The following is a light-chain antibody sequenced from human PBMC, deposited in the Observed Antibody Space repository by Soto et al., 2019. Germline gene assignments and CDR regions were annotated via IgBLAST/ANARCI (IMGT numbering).Light chain of an antibody. CDR3: AAWDDSLSGHNYV. Sequence: QSVLTQPPSASGTPGQRVTISCSGSSSNIGSNYVYWYQQLPGTAPKLLIYRNNQRPSGVPDRFSGSKSGTSASLAISGLRSEDEAYYYCAAWDDSLSGHNYVFGTGTKVTVL. CDR1: SSNIGSNY. V-gene: IGLV1-47*01. CDR2: RNN. J-gene: IGLJ1*01.